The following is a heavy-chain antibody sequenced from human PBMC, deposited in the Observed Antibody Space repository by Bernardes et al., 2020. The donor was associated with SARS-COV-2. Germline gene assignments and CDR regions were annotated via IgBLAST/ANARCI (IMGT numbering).Heavy chain of an antibody. V-gene: IGHV3-48*03. CDR2: ISSSCSTI. D-gene: IGHD6-13*01. CDR3: ARATYSRCWYYPVGFDY. J-gene: IGHJ4*02. CDR1: GFTFSSYE. Sequence: GGTLRLSCAASGFTFSSYEMNWVCQAPGKGREWVSYISSSCSTIYYADPVKGSFTISRDNAKNSLYLQMNSLRADDTAVYYCARATYSRCWYYPVGFDYWGQGTLVTVSS.